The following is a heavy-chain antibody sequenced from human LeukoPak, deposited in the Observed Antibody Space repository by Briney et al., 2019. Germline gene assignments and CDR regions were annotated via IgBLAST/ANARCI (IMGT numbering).Heavy chain of an antibody. CDR1: GFTFSDYA. Sequence: GGSLRLSCAASGFTFSDYAMDWVRQAPGKGLEWVGRIRNKANSYTTEYAASVQGRFTVSRDDSKNSLYLQMNSMKTEDTAVYYCTRLVGANDWGQGTLVTVSS. V-gene: IGHV3-72*01. J-gene: IGHJ4*02. D-gene: IGHD1-26*01. CDR3: TRLVGAND. CDR2: IRNKANSYTT.